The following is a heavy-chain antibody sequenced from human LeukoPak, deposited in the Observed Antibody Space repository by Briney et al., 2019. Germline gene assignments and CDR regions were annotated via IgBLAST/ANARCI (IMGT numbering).Heavy chain of an antibody. J-gene: IGHJ5*02. Sequence: GGSLRLSCAASGFTFSSYSMNWVRQAPGKGLEWVSYISSSSSTIYYADSVKGRFTISRDNAKNSLYLQLNSLGAEDTAVYYCARVNASYYDFWSGYSYNWFDPWGQGTPVTVSS. CDR3: ARVNASYYDFWSGYSYNWFDP. V-gene: IGHV3-48*01. CDR2: ISSSSSTI. D-gene: IGHD3-3*01. CDR1: GFTFSSYS.